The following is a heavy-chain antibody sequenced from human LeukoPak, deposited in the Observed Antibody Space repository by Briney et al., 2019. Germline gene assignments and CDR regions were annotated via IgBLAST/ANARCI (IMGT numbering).Heavy chain of an antibody. D-gene: IGHD6-19*01. CDR1: GFAFSSYA. V-gene: IGHV3-23*01. J-gene: IGHJ4*02. Sequence: PGGSLRLSCAASGFAFSSYAMSWVRQAPGKGLEWVSAISGSGGSTYYADSVKGRFTISRDNSKNSLYLQMNSLRAEDTAVYYCAKESSGGWYFDYWDQGTLVTVSS. CDR3: AKESSGGWYFDY. CDR2: ISGSGGST.